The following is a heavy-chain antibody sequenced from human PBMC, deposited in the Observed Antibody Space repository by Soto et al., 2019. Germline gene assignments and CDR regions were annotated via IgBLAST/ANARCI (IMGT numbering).Heavy chain of an antibody. Sequence: SETLSLTCAVSGGSISSGGYSWSWIRQPPGKGLEWIGYIYHSGSTYYNPSLKSRVTISVDRSKNQFSLKLSSVTAADTAVYYCARGSRVNWFDPWGQGTLVTVSS. V-gene: IGHV4-30-2*01. J-gene: IGHJ5*02. CDR2: IYHSGST. CDR1: GGSISSGGYS. CDR3: ARGSRVNWFDP.